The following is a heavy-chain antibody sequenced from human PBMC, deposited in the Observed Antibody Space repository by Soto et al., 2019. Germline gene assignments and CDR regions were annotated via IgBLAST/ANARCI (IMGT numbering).Heavy chain of an antibody. CDR3: ARHSGGYFGY. J-gene: IGHJ4*02. CDR2: IYYSGST. Sequence: SETLSLTCTVSGGSISSYYWSWIRQPPGKGLEWIGYIYYSGSTIYNPSLKSRITISVDTSKNQFSLNLSSVTAADTAVYYCARHSGGYFGYWGQGTLVTVS. D-gene: IGHD1-26*01. CDR1: GGSISSYY. V-gene: IGHV4-59*08.